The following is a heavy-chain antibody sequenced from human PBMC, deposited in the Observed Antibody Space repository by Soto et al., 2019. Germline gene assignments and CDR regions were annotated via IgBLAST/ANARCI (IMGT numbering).Heavy chain of an antibody. CDR2: ISSSSSYI. Sequence: GGSLRLSCAASGFTFSSYSMNWVRQAPGKGLEWVSSISSSSSYIYYADSVKGRFTISRDNAKNSLYRQMNSLRAEDTAVYYCARMSGLEDIVVVPAAIRYYYYGMDVWGQGTTVTVSS. CDR1: GFTFSSYS. V-gene: IGHV3-21*01. J-gene: IGHJ6*02. CDR3: ARMSGLEDIVVVPAAIRYYYYGMDV. D-gene: IGHD2-2*02.